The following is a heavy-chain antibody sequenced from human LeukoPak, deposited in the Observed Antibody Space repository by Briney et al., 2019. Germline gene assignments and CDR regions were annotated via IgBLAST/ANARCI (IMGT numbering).Heavy chain of an antibody. CDR1: GFTFSTYA. CDR2: ISYDGSNE. J-gene: IGHJ4*02. V-gene: IGHV3-30-3*01. CDR3: ARNRPPYSGSYSGFDY. Sequence: PGRSLRLSCAASGFTFSTYAMHWVRQAPGKGLEWVALISYDGSNEFYADSVKGRFTISRDNSKNTVYLLMNSLRGADTALYYCARNRPPYSGSYSGFDYWGQGTLVTVSS. D-gene: IGHD1-26*01.